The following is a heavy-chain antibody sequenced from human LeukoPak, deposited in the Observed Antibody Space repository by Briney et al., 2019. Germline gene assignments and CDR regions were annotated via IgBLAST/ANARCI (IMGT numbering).Heavy chain of an antibody. Sequence: SETLSLTCAAYGGSFSGYYWSWIRQPPGKGLEWIGEINHSGSTNYNPSLKSRVTISVDTSKNQFSLKLSSVTAADTAVYYCARVKGYSSGWFPAFFDYWGQGTLVTVSS. CDR3: ARVKGYSSGWFPAFFDY. CDR1: GGSFSGYY. D-gene: IGHD6-19*01. CDR2: INHSGST. V-gene: IGHV4-34*01. J-gene: IGHJ4*02.